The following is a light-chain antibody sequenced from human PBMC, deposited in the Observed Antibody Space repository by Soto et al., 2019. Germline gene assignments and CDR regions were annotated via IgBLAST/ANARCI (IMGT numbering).Light chain of an antibody. Sequence: EIVLTQSPGTLSLSPGEIATLSCRASQSVRSNLAWYQQKPGQAPRLVIYAASTRATGIPDRFSGSVSGTEFTLTISSLQSEDFAVYYCQQYNEWPPFTFGQGTRLEIK. CDR1: QSVRSN. CDR3: QQYNEWPPFT. J-gene: IGKJ5*01. V-gene: IGKV3-15*01. CDR2: AAS.